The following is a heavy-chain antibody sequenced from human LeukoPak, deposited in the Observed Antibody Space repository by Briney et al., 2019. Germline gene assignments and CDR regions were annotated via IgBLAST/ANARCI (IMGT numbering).Heavy chain of an antibody. J-gene: IGHJ4*02. V-gene: IGHV1-69*13. CDR1: GGTFSSYA. CDR3: ARGTDTAMVVFDY. D-gene: IGHD5-18*01. Sequence: SVKVSCKASGGTFSSYAISWVRQAPGQGLEWMGGIIPTFGTANYAQKFQGRVTITADESTSTAYMELSSLRSEDTAVYYCARGTDTAMVVFDYWGQGTLVTVSS. CDR2: IIPTFGTA.